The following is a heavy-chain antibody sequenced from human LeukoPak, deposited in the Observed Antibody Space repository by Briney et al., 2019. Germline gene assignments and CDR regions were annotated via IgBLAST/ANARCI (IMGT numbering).Heavy chain of an antibody. CDR3: ARGERLGPDF. CDR1: GDSIIGYY. CDR2: IHYSGSS. V-gene: IGHV4-59*01. D-gene: IGHD1-1*01. Sequence: SETLSLTCTVSGDSIIGYYWSWIRQSPGKGLEWIWYIHYSGSSNYNPSLQSRVTISLDTSRGHFSLKLSSATAADTAVYYCARGERLGPDFWGQGTLVTVSS. J-gene: IGHJ4*02.